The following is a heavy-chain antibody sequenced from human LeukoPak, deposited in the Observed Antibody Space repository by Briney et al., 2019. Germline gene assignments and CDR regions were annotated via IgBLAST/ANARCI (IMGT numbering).Heavy chain of an antibody. CDR1: GGSFSGYY. D-gene: IGHD1-26*01. Sequence: SETLSLTCAVYGGSFSGYYWSWIRQPSGKGLEWIGEINHSGSTNYNPSLKSRVTISVDTSKNQFTLKLSSVTAADTAVYYCARGRWDQFDPWGQGTLVTVSS. V-gene: IGHV4-34*01. CDR2: INHSGST. J-gene: IGHJ5*02. CDR3: ARGRWDQFDP.